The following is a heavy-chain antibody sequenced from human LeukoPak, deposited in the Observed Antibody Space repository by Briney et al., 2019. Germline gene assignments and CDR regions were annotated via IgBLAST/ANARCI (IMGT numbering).Heavy chain of an antibody. Sequence: GGSLRLSCAASGFTFDDYTMHWVRQAPGKGLEWVSLISWDGDSTNYADSVKGRFTISRDNSKNSLYLQMDSLRTEDTALYYCAKDRYSYDRDGFPLDYWGQGTLVTVSS. CDR2: ISWDGDST. CDR1: GFTFDDYT. V-gene: IGHV3-43*01. CDR3: AKDRYSYDRDGFPLDY. J-gene: IGHJ4*02. D-gene: IGHD3-22*01.